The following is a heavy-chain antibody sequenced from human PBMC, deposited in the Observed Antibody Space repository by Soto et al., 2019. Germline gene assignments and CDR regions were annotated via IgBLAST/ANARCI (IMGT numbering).Heavy chain of an antibody. CDR3: ARGGDGYIFGAVY. J-gene: IGHJ4*02. V-gene: IGHV1-69*01. D-gene: IGHD2-21*01. CDR1: GGGNLRDYR. Sequence: QVQMVQSGAEVKEPGPSVKVSCKASGGGNLRDYRTTWVRRAPGQGLEWMGGIIPKLGSANYAQNFQGRVTVTADESTNTVYMELRSLRSDDTAVYYCARGGDGYIFGAVYWGQGTPVTVSS. CDR2: IIPKLGSA.